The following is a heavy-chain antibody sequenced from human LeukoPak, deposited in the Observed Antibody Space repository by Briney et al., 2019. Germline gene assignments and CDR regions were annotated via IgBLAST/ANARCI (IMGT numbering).Heavy chain of an antibody. D-gene: IGHD6-25*01. CDR1: GFTSSSYV. CDR2: VSYLGDDQ. V-gene: IGHV3-30*18. Sequence: PGGSLRLSCAASGFTSSSYVIHWVRQAPGKGLEWVAVVSYLGDDQFYAESVKGRFTISRDNSKKTVFLQMNSLRGEDTAVYYCAKARSSGPDYYYGVDVWGQGTTVIVSS. J-gene: IGHJ6*02. CDR3: AKARSSGPDYYYGVDV.